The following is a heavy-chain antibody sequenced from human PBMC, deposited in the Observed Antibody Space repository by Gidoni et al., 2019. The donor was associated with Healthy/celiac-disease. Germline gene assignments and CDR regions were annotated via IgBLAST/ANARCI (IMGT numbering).Heavy chain of an antibody. Sequence: EVQLVESGGVVAQPGGSLRRSCAARGFTFDDYARHWVRQAPGKGLDGVSLISWDGGSTYYADSVKGRFTISRDNSKNSLYLQMNSLRAEDTALYYCAKGLQMATALPDYWGQGTLVTVSS. D-gene: IGHD5-18*01. CDR2: ISWDGGST. V-gene: IGHV3-43D*04. J-gene: IGHJ4*02. CDR3: AKGLQMATALPDY. CDR1: GFTFDDYA.